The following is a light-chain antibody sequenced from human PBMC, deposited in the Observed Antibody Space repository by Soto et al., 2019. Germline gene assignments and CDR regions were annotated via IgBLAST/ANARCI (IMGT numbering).Light chain of an antibody. Sequence: EIVMTQSPATLSASPGETATISCRASQSVSSNLAWYQQKPGQAPRLLIYGASTRATGIPARFSGSGSGTEFTITISSLQYEDFAVYYCQQYNNWPPKTFGQGTKVEIK. CDR3: QQYNNWPPKT. CDR2: GAS. CDR1: QSVSSN. V-gene: IGKV3-15*01. J-gene: IGKJ1*01.